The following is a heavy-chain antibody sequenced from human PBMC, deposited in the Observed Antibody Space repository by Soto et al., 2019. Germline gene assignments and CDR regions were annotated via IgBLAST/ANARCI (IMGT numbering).Heavy chain of an antibody. J-gene: IGHJ2*01. V-gene: IGHV4-34*01. CDR3: ARESHDILTGPPWVWYFDL. D-gene: IGHD3-9*01. Sequence: QVQLQQWGAGPLRPLETLSLTCGVSGGSFSGYYWAWIRQSTGKGLEWIGEINDRGSINYNPSLKSRVSISVDTSKNHYSLTLRAVTAADTAVYYCARESHDILTGPPWVWYFDLWGRGNLVTVSS. CDR1: GGSFSGYY. CDR2: INDRGSI.